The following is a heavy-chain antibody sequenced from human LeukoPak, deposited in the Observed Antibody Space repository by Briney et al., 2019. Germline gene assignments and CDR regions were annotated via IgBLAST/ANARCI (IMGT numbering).Heavy chain of an antibody. J-gene: IGHJ6*03. D-gene: IGHD1-26*01. CDR3: ARDGKYYYYMDV. CDR1: GGSISSSSYY. V-gene: IGHV4-39*07. CDR2: IYYSGST. Sequence: PSETLSLTCTVPGGSISSSSYYWGWIRQPPGKGLEWIGNIYYSGSTFYNPSLKSRVTISVDTSKNQFSLKLSSVTAADTAVYYCARDGKYYYYMDVWGKGTTVTVSS.